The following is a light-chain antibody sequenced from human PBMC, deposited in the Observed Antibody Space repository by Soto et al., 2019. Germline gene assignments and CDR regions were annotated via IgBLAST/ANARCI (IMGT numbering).Light chain of an antibody. CDR3: QVDDSGSDYVF. CDR2: HDG. J-gene: IGLJ2*01. V-gene: IGLV3-21*04. Sequence: SYELSQPPSVSVAPGKTATIPCGDNNIGSQIVHWYQQKPGQAPVLVSYHDGDRPSGIPERFAGSNSGNTATLTISRVEAGDEADYYCQVDDSGSDYVFFGGGTKLTVL. CDR1: NIGSQI.